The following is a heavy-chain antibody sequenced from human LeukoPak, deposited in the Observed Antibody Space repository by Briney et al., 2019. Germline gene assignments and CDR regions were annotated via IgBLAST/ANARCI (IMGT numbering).Heavy chain of an antibody. CDR3: ARPNGSGLDDAFDI. CDR2: IYPADSDT. CDR1: GYTFTRYW. V-gene: IGHV5-51*01. Sequence: GESLKISGKGSGYTFTRYWIGWVRQMPGKGLEWMGIIYPADSDTRYSPSFQGQVTISADKSIDTAYLQWSSLKASDTAMYYCARPNGSGLDDAFDIWGQGTMVTVSS. J-gene: IGHJ3*02. D-gene: IGHD3-10*01.